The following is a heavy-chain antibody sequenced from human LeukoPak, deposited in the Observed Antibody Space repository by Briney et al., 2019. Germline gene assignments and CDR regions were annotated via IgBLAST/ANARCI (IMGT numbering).Heavy chain of an antibody. CDR3: ARGPRGSYSGR. J-gene: IGHJ4*02. CDR1: GYTFISYD. Sequence: SAVNVSFMASGYTFISYDINWVRQPSGQELEWMGWMNHNSGNTGYAPKLQGRVTMTRNPSISTAYMELSSLRSEDTAVYYCARGPRGSYSGRWGQGTLVTVSS. CDR2: MNHNSGNT. V-gene: IGHV1-8*01. D-gene: IGHD1-26*01.